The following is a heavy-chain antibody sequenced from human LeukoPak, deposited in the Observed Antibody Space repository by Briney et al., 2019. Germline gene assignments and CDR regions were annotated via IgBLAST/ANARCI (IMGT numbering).Heavy chain of an antibody. CDR2: ISSSGAST. CDR1: GFSFSDYY. Sequence: PGGSLRLSCAASGFSFSDYYMTWIRQAPGKELEWVSAISSSGASTNYADSVKGRFTIYRDNSKNTLYLQMNSLRAEDTAVYYCAKRLPSYYFDYWGQGTLVTVSS. J-gene: IGHJ4*02. V-gene: IGHV3-23*01. D-gene: IGHD4-11*01. CDR3: AKRLPSYYFDY.